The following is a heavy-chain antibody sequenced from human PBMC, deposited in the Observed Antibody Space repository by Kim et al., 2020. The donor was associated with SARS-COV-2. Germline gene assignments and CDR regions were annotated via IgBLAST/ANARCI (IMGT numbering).Heavy chain of an antibody. Sequence: NPSLKSRVTISVDTSKNQFSLKLSSVTAADTAVYYCARDPRGAAAGKEDYWGQGTLVTVSS. CDR3: ARDPRGAAAGKEDY. V-gene: IGHV4-30-2*04. J-gene: IGHJ4*02. D-gene: IGHD6-13*01.